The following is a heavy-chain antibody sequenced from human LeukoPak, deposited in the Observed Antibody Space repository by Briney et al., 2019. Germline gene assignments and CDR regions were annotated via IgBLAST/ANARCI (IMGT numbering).Heavy chain of an antibody. V-gene: IGHV3-7*03. J-gene: IGHJ3*02. CDR1: GFIFTDYW. CDR2: IKEDGSEK. CDR3: AKDITAAATDDAFDI. Sequence: GGSLRLSCAASGFIFTDYWMYWVRQAPGRGLAWVANIKEDGSEKNYVDSVKGRFTISRDNAKNSLYLQMNSLRAEDTALYYCAKDITAAATDDAFDIWGQGTMVTVSS. D-gene: IGHD6-13*01.